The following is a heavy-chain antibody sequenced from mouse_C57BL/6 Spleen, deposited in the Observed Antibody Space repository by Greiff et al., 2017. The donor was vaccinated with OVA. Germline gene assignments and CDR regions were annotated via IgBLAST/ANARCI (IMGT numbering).Heavy chain of an antibody. CDR1: GFTFSDYG. V-gene: IGHV5-17*01. CDR3: ALITTVEGDY. Sequence: EVKLMESGGGLVKPGGSLKLSCAASGFTFSDYGMHWVRQAPEKGLEWVAYISSGSSTIYYADTVKGRFTISRDNAKNTLFLQMTSLRSEDTAMYYCALITTVEGDYWGQGTTLTVSS. J-gene: IGHJ2*01. CDR2: ISSGSSTI. D-gene: IGHD1-1*01.